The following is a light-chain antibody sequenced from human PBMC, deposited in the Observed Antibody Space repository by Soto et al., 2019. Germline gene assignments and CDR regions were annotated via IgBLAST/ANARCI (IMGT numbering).Light chain of an antibody. CDR3: NSYSSSTSLPYV. V-gene: IGLV2-14*01. Sequence: QSALTQPASASGSPGQSITISCTGTTNDVGGYNYVSWYQQHPGKAPKLLIFEVSSRPSGVSNRFSGSKSGNTASLTISALQAEDEADYFCNSYSSSTSLPYVFGTGTKVTVL. J-gene: IGLJ1*01. CDR1: TNDVGGYNY. CDR2: EVS.